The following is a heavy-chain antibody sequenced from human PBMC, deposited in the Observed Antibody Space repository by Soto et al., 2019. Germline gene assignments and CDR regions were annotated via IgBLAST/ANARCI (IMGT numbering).Heavy chain of an antibody. CDR2: ISWNSGSI. Sequence: PGGSLRLSCAASGFTFDDYGMHWVCQAPGKGLEWVSGISWNSGSIGYADSVKGRFTISRDNARSSLYLQMNSLRAEDTALYYCAKDYLTAGYNSGWYDHWGQGTLVTVSS. D-gene: IGHD6-19*01. CDR1: GFTFDDYG. V-gene: IGHV3-9*01. CDR3: AKDYLTAGYNSGWYDH. J-gene: IGHJ5*02.